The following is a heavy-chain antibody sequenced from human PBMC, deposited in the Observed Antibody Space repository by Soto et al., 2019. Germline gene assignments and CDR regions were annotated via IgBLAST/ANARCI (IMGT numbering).Heavy chain of an antibody. J-gene: IGHJ4*02. CDR1: GGSISSYY. CDR2: IYYSGST. CDR3: ARGWGRIFDY. Sequence: PSETLSLTCTVSGGSISSYYWSWIRQPPGKGLEWIGDIYYSGSTNYNPSLKSRVTISVDTSKNQFSLKLSSVTAADTAVYYCARGWGRIFDYWGQGTLVTVSS. V-gene: IGHV4-59*12. D-gene: IGHD7-27*01.